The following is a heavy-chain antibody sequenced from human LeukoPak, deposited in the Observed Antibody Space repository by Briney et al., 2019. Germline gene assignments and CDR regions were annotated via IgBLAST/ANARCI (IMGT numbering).Heavy chain of an antibody. V-gene: IGHV4-38-2*02. CDR1: GYSIKSGCY. CDR3: ARGATILDV. Sequence: SETLSLTCTVSGYSIKSGCYWGWIRQPPGKGIEWIGSIYQSGNTYSNPSLKSRLTISVETSKNQFSLKLSSVTAADTAMYYCARGATILDVWGKGTTVTVSS. D-gene: IGHD5-12*01. CDR2: IYQSGNT. J-gene: IGHJ6*04.